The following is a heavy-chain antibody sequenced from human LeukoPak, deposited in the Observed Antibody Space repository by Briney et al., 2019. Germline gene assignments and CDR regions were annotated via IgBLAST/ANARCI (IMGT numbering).Heavy chain of an antibody. V-gene: IGHV3-53*01. CDR2: IYSAGST. J-gene: IGHJ4*02. CDR1: GFTVSSDS. Sequence: GGSLRLSCTVSGFTVSSDSMSWVRQAPGKGLEWVSFIYSAGSTHYSDSVKGRFTISIDNSKNTLYLQMNSLRAEDTAVYYCAKAANEWELLAGYFDYWGQGTLVTVSS. CDR3: AKAANEWELLAGYFDY. D-gene: IGHD1-26*01.